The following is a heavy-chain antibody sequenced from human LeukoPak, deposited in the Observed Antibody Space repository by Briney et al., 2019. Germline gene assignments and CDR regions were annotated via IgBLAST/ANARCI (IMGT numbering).Heavy chain of an antibody. V-gene: IGHV4-59*12. CDR1: GGSISNYY. D-gene: IGHD5-12*01. J-gene: IGHJ6*02. Sequence: PSETLSLTCTVSGGSISNYYWSWIRQPPGKGLEWIGYIYYSGSTNYNPSLKSRVTISVDTSKNQFSLRLSSVTAADTAVYYCAGRDIVATKSHYGMDVWGQGTTVTVSS. CDR3: AGRDIVATKSHYGMDV. CDR2: IYYSGST.